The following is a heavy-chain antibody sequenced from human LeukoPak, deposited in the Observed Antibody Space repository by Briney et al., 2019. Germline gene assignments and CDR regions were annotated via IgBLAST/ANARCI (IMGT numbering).Heavy chain of an antibody. J-gene: IGHJ4*02. CDR1: GDSISTSNSY. CDR2: IYYSGST. D-gene: IGHD3-22*01. Sequence: PSETLSLTCTVSGDSISTSNSYWGWIRQPPGKGLEWIGSIYYSGSTYYNPSLKSRVTISVDTSKNQFSLKLSSVTAADTAVYYCARHAYYYDSSGPPLSFFDYWGQGTLVTVSS. V-gene: IGHV4-39*07. CDR3: ARHAYYYDSSGPPLSFFDY.